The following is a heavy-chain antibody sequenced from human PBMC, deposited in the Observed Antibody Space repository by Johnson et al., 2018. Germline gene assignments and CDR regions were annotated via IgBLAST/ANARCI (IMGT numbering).Heavy chain of an antibody. D-gene: IGHD3-22*01. Sequence: VQLQESGGGLVQXGGSLRLXCAASGFTFSSYWMHWVRQAPGKGLVWVSRINSDGSSTTSADSVKGRFTISRDNANNTLYLQMNSLRAEDTVLYYCAGYYYDSSGYYYDDDAFDIWGQGTMVTVSS. CDR3: AGYYYDSSGYYYDDDAFDI. CDR1: GFTFSSYW. CDR2: INSDGSST. V-gene: IGHV3-74*03. J-gene: IGHJ3*02.